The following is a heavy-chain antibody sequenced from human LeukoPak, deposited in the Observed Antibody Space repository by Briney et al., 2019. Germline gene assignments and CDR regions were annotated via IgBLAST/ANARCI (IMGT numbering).Heavy chain of an antibody. CDR1: GFTLSSYE. J-gene: IGHJ5*02. CDR2: VDYSADST. Sequence: PGGSLRLSCTVSGFTLSSYEMSWIRQAPGKGLEWVSSVDYSADSTHYADSVMGRFTISRDNSKNTLYLQMGSLRAEDMAVYYCARDLSGQRGDGNWFDPWGQGTLVTVSS. D-gene: IGHD2-21*02. CDR3: ARDLSGQRGDGNWFDP. V-gene: IGHV3-23*01.